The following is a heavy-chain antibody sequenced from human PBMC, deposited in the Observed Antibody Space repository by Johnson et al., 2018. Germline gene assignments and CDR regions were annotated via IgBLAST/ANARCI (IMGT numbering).Heavy chain of an antibody. J-gene: IGHJ3*02. Sequence: VQLVQSGGGLVKPGGSLRLSCAASGFTFEDYAMHWVRQVPGKGLEWVSRISWKGGLVDYADSVKGRFTISRDNSKNTLYLQMNSLRADDTAVYYCAKRMSPTTRRWEAFDIWGQGTMVTVSS. CDR1: GFTFEDYA. V-gene: IGHV3-23*04. D-gene: IGHD1-26*01. CDR2: ISWKGGLV. CDR3: AKRMSPTTRRWEAFDI.